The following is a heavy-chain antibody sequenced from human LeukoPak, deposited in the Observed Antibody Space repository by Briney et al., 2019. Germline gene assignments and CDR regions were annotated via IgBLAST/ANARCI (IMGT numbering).Heavy chain of an antibody. CDR3: ARTIEGGDAFDI. V-gene: IGHV1-46*01. CDR1: GYTFTSYY. J-gene: IGHJ3*02. D-gene: IGHD1-26*01. Sequence: ASVKVSCKASGYTFTSYYMHWVRQAPGQGLEWMGIINPSGGSTSYAQKFQGRVTMTRDTSTSTDYMELSSLRSEDTAVYYCARTIEGGDAFDIWGQGTMVTVSS. CDR2: INPSGGST.